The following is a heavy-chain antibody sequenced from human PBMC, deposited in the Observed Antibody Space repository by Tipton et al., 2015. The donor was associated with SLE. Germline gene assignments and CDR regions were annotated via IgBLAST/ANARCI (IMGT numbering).Heavy chain of an antibody. CDR3: ARPLYYYYYMDV. V-gene: IGHV4-34*01. CDR1: GGSFSGYY. CDR2: INHRGST. Sequence: TLSLTCAVYGGSFSGYYWSWIRQPPGKGLEWIGEINHRGSTNYNPSLKSRVTISVDTSKNQFSLKLRSVTAADTAVYYCARPLYYYYYMDVWGKGTTVTVSS. J-gene: IGHJ6*03.